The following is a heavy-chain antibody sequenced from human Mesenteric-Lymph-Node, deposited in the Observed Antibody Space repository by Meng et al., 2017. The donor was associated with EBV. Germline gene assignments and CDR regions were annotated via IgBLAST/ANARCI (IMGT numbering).Heavy chain of an antibody. CDR1: GGSVSSGSYY. Sequence: GQLQVWGPGLVEHSAAQSLACIVSGGSVSSGSYYWSWIRRPPGKGLESSGYVYFSGSTNYNPSLKGRVTISVGTSKNQFSLKLSSVTAADTAVYYCARGSAVAGIDYWGQGTLVTVSS. CDR2: VYFSGST. CDR3: ARGSAVAGIDY. J-gene: IGHJ4*02. D-gene: IGHD6-19*01. V-gene: IGHV4-61*01.